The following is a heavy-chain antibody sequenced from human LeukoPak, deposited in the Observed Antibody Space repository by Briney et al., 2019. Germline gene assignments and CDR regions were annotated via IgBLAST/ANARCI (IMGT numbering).Heavy chain of an antibody. CDR2: IYYCERT. J-gene: IGHJ3*02. CDR1: GGSNSSYY. Sequence: PSEPLSLTCTVSGGSNSSYYWSWLRQPPGKGGEWIGYIYYCERTNFNPPLNSRVTISVDPSTNQFSLKLSSVTAADTAVYYCASSGYYDFWSAFDIWGQGTMVTVST. CDR3: ASSGYYDFWSAFDI. D-gene: IGHD3-3*01. V-gene: IGHV4-59*12.